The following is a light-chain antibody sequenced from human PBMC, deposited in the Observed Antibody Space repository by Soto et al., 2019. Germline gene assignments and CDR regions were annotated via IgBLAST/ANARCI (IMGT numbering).Light chain of an antibody. CDR3: CSYAGSSTFYV. CDR1: SNDIGGYNY. CDR2: DVT. Sequence: QSVLTQPASVSGAPGQSITIPCTGTSNDIGGYNYVSWYQQFPGKAPKLIIYDVTNRPPGVSFRFSGSKSGNTASLTISGLQAEDEAAYYCCSYAGSSTFYVFGTGTKVTVL. V-gene: IGLV2-14*03. J-gene: IGLJ1*01.